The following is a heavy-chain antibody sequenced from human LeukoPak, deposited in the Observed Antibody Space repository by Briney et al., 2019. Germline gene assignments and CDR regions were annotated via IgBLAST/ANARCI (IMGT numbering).Heavy chain of an antibody. D-gene: IGHD2-2*02. Sequence: ASVKVSCKTSGYTFADYFIHWVRQAPGQGLEWMGRINANSGGTEYEQKFQGRVTMTRDTSISTAYMELSRLRSDDTAVYYCARDRGYCSSTSCYTGWFDPWGQGTLVTVSS. CDR2: INANSGGT. CDR1: GYTFADYF. V-gene: IGHV1-2*06. J-gene: IGHJ5*02. CDR3: ARDRGYCSSTSCYTGWFDP.